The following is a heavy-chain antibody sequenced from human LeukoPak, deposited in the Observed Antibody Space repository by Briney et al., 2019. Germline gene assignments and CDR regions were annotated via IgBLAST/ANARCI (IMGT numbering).Heavy chain of an antibody. V-gene: IGHV3-48*04. CDR3: ARGRGNGSPSYFDY. Sequence: PGGSLRLSCAASGFTFSSYSMNWVRQAPGKGLEWVSYISSSSSTIYYADSVKGRFSISRDNAKNSLFMQMNSLRAEDTAIYYCARGRGNGSPSYFDYWGRGALVTVSS. D-gene: IGHD1-26*01. CDR2: ISSSSSTI. J-gene: IGHJ4*02. CDR1: GFTFSSYS.